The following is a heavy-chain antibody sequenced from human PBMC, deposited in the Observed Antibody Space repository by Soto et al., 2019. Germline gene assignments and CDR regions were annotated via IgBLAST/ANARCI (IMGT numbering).Heavy chain of an antibody. Sequence: SGTLSLTCAVYCGSFSGYYWSWIRQPPGKGLEWIGEINHSGSTNYNPSLKSRVTISVDTSKNQFSLKLSSVTAADTAVYYCARGNVATRSPAFDIWGQGTMVTVSS. D-gene: IGHD5-12*01. CDR3: ARGNVATRSPAFDI. J-gene: IGHJ3*02. V-gene: IGHV4-34*01. CDR1: CGSFSGYY. CDR2: INHSGST.